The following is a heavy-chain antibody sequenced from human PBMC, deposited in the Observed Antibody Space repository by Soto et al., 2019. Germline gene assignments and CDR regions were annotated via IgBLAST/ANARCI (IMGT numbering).Heavy chain of an antibody. Sequence: GGSLRLSCAASGFTFSSYWMSWVRQAPGKGLEWVANIKQDGSEKYYVDSVKGRFTISRDNAKNSLYLQMNSLRAEDTAVDYGARVGVDTAMDDAFDIWGQGTMVTVSS. V-gene: IGHV3-7*01. J-gene: IGHJ3*02. D-gene: IGHD5-18*01. CDR2: IKQDGSEK. CDR1: GFTFSSYW. CDR3: ARVGVDTAMDDAFDI.